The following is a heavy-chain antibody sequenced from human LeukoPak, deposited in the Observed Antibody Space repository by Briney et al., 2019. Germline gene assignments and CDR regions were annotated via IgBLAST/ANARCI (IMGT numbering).Heavy chain of an antibody. Sequence: SGTLSLTCTVSGDSINSLDLWSWVRQPPGKGLEWIGEMYLSGTTHSNPSVKSRVTISIDKSKNQFFLNLSSVTAADTAVYYCARGGDFWSGYYTGSDYFDYWGQGTLVTVSS. D-gene: IGHD3-3*01. V-gene: IGHV4-4*02. J-gene: IGHJ4*02. CDR3: ARGGDFWSGYYTGSDYFDY. CDR2: MYLSGTT. CDR1: GDSINSLDL.